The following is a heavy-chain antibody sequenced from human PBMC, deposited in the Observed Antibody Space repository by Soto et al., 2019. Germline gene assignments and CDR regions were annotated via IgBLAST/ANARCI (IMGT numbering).Heavy chain of an antibody. Sequence: PGGSLRLSCAASGFTFSSYGMHWVRQAPGKGLEWVAVIWYDGSNKYYADSVKGRFTISRDNSKNTLYLQMNSLRAEDTAVYYCARDHVTIFGVVFCYPDYWGQGTLVTVSS. CDR3: ARDHVTIFGVVFCYPDY. CDR1: GFTFSSYG. CDR2: IWYDGSNK. V-gene: IGHV3-33*01. J-gene: IGHJ4*02. D-gene: IGHD3-3*01.